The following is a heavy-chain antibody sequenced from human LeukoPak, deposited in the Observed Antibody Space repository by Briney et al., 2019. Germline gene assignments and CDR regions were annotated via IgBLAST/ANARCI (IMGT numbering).Heavy chain of an antibody. J-gene: IGHJ5*02. CDR1: GGSVSHDSHY. CDR3: ARTGYCTGGSCYGGWFDP. D-gene: IGHD2-15*01. Sequence: SETLSLTCTVSGGSVSHDSHYWSWIRQPPGKGLEWIGYIYYIGSTKYNPSLKSRLTMSLDTSKNQFSLKLSPVTAADTAVYYCARTGYCTGGSCYGGWFDPWGQGTLVTVSS. CDR2: IYYIGST. V-gene: IGHV4-61*01.